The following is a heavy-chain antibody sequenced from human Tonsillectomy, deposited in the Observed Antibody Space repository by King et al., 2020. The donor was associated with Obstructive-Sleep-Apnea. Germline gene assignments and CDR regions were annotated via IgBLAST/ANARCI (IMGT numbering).Heavy chain of an antibody. CDR1: GFSFSRYW. V-gene: IGHV3-7*03. CDR2: IKQDGSEK. CDR3: ARGGWGLAGYLDY. D-gene: IGHD7-27*01. J-gene: IGHJ4*02. Sequence: DVQLVESGGGLVQTGGSLRLSCAASGFSFSRYWMSWVRQAPGKGLEWVANIKQDGSEKYYVDSVKGRFTISRDNAKNSLYLQMNSLRAEDTAVYYCARGGWGLAGYLDYWGQGTLVTVSS.